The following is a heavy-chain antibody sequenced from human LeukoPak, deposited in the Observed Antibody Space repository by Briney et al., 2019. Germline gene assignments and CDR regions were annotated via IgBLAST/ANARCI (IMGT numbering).Heavy chain of an antibody. CDR2: IIPIFGTA. CDR1: GGTFSSYA. J-gene: IGHJ6*02. D-gene: IGHD6-13*01. Sequence: GASVKVSCKASGGTFSSYAISWVRQAPGQGLEWMGGIIPIFGTASYAQKFQGRVTITADESTSTAYMEPSSLRSEDTAVYYCARVYSSSWTYYYGMDVWGQGTTVTVSS. CDR3: ARVYSSSWTYYYGMDV. V-gene: IGHV1-69*13.